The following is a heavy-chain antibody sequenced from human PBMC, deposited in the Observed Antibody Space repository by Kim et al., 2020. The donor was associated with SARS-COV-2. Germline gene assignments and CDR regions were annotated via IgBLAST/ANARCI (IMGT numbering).Heavy chain of an antibody. CDR3: ARVEMARTQFDP. CDR1: GGSISSGGYS. J-gene: IGHJ5*02. D-gene: IGHD5-12*01. V-gene: IGHV4-30-2*01. CDR2: IYHSGST. Sequence: SETLSLTCAVSGGSISSGGYSWSWIRQPPGKGLEWIGYIYHSGSTYYNPSLKSRVTISVDRSKNQFSLKLSSVTAADTAVYYCARVEMARTQFDPWGQGTLVTVSS.